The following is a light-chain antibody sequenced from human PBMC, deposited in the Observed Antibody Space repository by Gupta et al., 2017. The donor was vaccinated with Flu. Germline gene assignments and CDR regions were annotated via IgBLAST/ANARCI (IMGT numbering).Light chain of an antibody. J-gene: IGKJ1*01. CDR1: QSVSSN. Sequence: ELVMTQFPATLSVSPGERATLSCRASQSVSSNLAWYQQKPGQAPRLLIYGASTRATGIPARFSGSGSGTEFTLTISSLQSEDFAVYYCQQYNNWTGTFGQGTKVEIK. CDR3: QQYNNWTGT. CDR2: GAS. V-gene: IGKV3-15*01.